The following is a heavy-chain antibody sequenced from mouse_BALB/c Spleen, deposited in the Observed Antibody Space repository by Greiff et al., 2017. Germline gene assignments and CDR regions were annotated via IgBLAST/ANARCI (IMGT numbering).Heavy chain of an antibody. CDR1: GYSFTGYF. J-gene: IGHJ2*01. Sequence: VQLQQSGPELVKPGASVKISCKASGYSFTGYFMNWVMQSHGKSLEWIGRINPYNGDTFYNQKFKGKATLTVDKSSSTAHMELRSLASEDSAVYYCARDGVWGNMITNYWGQGTTLTVSS. D-gene: IGHD2-4*01. V-gene: IGHV1-20*02. CDR3: ARDGVWGNMITNY. CDR2: INPYNGDT.